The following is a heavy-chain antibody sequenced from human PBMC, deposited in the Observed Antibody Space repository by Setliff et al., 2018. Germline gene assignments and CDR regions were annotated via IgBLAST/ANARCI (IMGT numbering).Heavy chain of an antibody. D-gene: IGHD3-22*01. CDR1: GGSISSYY. V-gene: IGHV4-59*08. CDR3: ARHDTTYDSSGYYYPAEYFQH. Sequence: KASETLSLTCTVSGGSISSYYWSWIRQPPGKGLEWIGYIYYSGSTNYNPSLKSRVTISVDTSKNQFSLKLSSVTAADTAVYYCARHDTTYDSSGYYYPAEYFQHWGQGTLVTVSS. J-gene: IGHJ1*01. CDR2: IYYSGST.